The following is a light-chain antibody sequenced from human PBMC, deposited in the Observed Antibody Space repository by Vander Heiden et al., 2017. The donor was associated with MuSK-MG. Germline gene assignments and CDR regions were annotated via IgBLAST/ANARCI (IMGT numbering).Light chain of an antibody. J-gene: IGKJ1*01. CDR3: QQYGGSPKT. V-gene: IGKV3-20*01. CDR1: QSVSSSY. Sequence: DIVLTPSPGTLSLSPGERATLSCRASQSVSSSYLAWYQQKPGQAPRLLIYGASSRATGIPDRCSGSGSGTDFTLTISRLEPEDFAVYYCQQYGGSPKTFGQGTKVEIK. CDR2: GAS.